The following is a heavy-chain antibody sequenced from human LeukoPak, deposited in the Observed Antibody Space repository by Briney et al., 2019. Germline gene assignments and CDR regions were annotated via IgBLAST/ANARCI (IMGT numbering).Heavy chain of an antibody. CDR1: GFTFSSYS. V-gene: IGHV3-21*04. CDR2: ISSSSSYI. D-gene: IGHD3-22*01. CDR3: AKEITMIVVGRSGMDV. Sequence: GGSLRLSCAASGFTFSSYSMNWVRQAPGKGLEWVSSISSSSSYIYYADSVKGRFTISRDNSKNTLYLQMSSLRAEDTAVYYCAKEITMIVVGRSGMDVWGQGTTVTVSS. J-gene: IGHJ6*02.